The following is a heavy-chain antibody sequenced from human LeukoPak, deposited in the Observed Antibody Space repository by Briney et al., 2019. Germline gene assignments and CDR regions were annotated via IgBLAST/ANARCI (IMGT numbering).Heavy chain of an antibody. V-gene: IGHV4-39*01. CDR2: IHYIGKT. J-gene: IGHJ4*02. CDR1: GVSISSSNSY. Sequence: SETLSLTCTVSGVSISSSNSYWGWIRQPPGKGLEWIGRIHYIGKTYYNASLKSQVSISIDPSKNQFSLRLTSVTAADTAVYYCARQTGSGLFILPGGQGTLVTVSS. D-gene: IGHD3/OR15-3a*01. CDR3: ARQTGSGLFILP.